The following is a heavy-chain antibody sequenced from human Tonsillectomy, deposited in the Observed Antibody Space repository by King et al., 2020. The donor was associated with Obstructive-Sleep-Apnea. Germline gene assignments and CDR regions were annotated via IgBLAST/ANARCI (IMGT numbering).Heavy chain of an antibody. CDR2: IIPIFGTA. J-gene: IGHJ3*02. D-gene: IGHD3-16*01. V-gene: IGHV1-69*01. CDR3: AKARRGRLNAYDI. Sequence: VQLVESGAEVKKPGSSVKVSCKASGGSISSYAMDWVRQAPGQGLEWMVGIIPIFGTAKYAQKFKGRVTVTADESTSTAYMELSSLRSEDTAVYYCAKARRGRLNAYDIWGQGTMVTVSS. CDR1: GGSISSYA.